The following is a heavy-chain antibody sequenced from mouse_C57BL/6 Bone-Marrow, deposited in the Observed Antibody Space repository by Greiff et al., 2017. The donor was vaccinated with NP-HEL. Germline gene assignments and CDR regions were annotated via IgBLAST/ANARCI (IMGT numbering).Heavy chain of an antibody. CDR2: ISYDGSN. CDR1: GYSITSGYY. V-gene: IGHV3-6*01. Sequence: EVKLQESGPGLVKPSQSLSLTCSVTGYSITSGYYWNWIRQFPGNKLEWMGYISYDGSNNYNPSLKNRISITRDTSKNQFFLKLNSVTTEDTATYYCARLRCCAMDYWGQGTSVTVSS. D-gene: IGHD1-1*01. CDR3: ARLRCCAMDY. J-gene: IGHJ4*01.